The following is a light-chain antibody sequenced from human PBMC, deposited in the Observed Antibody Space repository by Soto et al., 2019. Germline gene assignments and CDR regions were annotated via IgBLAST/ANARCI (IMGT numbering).Light chain of an antibody. J-gene: IGLJ1*01. Sequence: QSVXXQPASVSXSPGQSITISCXGTSSDVGGYNYVSWYQQHPGKAPKLMIYEVSNRPSGVSIRFSGSKSGNTASLTISGLQAEHEADYYSSSYTSSSTLLFGTGTKLTVL. V-gene: IGLV2-14*01. CDR3: SSYTSSSTLL. CDR2: EVS. CDR1: SSDVGGYNY.